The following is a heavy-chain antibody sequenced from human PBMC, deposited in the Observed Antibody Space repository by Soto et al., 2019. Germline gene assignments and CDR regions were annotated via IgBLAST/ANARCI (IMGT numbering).Heavy chain of an antibody. J-gene: IGHJ4*02. D-gene: IGHD3-3*01. V-gene: IGHV4-31*03. CDR1: GGSISSGGYY. Sequence: QVPLQESGPGLVKPSQTLSLTCTVSGGSISSGGYYWSWIRQHPGKGLEWIGYFYYSGSTYYNPSLKRRVTISVDTSKNQFSRKLSSVTAADTAVYYCARARYDFWSGPRGAPFDYWGQGTLVTVSS. CDR2: FYYSGST. CDR3: ARARYDFWSGPRGAPFDY.